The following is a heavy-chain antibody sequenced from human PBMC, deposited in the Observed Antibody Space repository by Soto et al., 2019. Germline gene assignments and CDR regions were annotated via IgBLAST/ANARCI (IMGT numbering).Heavy chain of an antibody. J-gene: IGHJ6*02. CDR2: ISSSGSHI. Sequence: GGSLRLSCAASGFTFSDYYMTWIRQAPGKGLEWVSYISSSGSHIYYADSVKGRFTISRDNAKKSLFLLLNSLRAEDTAVYYCARGGWDIVVVPAATRRSDYYGMDVWGQGTTVIVSS. V-gene: IGHV3-11*04. CDR1: GFTFSDYY. CDR3: ARGGWDIVVVPAATRRSDYYGMDV. D-gene: IGHD2-2*01.